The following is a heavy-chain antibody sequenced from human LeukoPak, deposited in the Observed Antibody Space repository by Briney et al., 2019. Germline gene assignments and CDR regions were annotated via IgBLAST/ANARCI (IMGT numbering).Heavy chain of an antibody. CDR2: INHSGST. V-gene: IGHV4-34*01. CDR1: GGSFSGYY. J-gene: IGHJ5*02. D-gene: IGHD3-3*01. Sequence: SETLSLTCAVYGGSFSGYYWSWIRQPPGKGLEWIGEINHSGSTNYNPSLKSRVTISGDTSKNQFSLKLSSVTAADTAVYYCARVARQEWLLSSWYNWFDPWGQRTLVTVSS. CDR3: ARVARQEWLLSSWYNWFDP.